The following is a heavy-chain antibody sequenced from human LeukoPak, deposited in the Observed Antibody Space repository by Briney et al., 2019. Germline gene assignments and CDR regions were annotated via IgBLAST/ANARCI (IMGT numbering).Heavy chain of an antibody. CDR1: GFTFSSYG. Sequence: PGGSLRLSCAASGFTFSSYGMHWVRQAPGKGLEWVAVISYDGSNKYYADSVKGRFTISRDNSKNTLYLQMNSLRAEDTAVYYCARDTGDGYNPDYWGQGTLVTVSS. J-gene: IGHJ4*02. D-gene: IGHD5-24*01. CDR2: ISYDGSNK. V-gene: IGHV3-30*03. CDR3: ARDTGDGYNPDY.